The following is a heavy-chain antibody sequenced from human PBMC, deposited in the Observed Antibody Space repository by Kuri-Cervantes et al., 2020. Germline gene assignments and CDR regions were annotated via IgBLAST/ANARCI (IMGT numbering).Heavy chain of an antibody. CDR1: SGSISGGSYF. CDR2: INYNGGDGGVA. D-gene: IGHD6-6*01. J-gene: IGHJ4*02. CDR3: ARHSWKASYSSSSRGGFDY. V-gene: IGHV4-39*01. Sequence: SETLSLTCSVSSGSISGGSYFWGWIRQPPGWGLEWIASINYNGGDGGVAYYNPFLKSRGTISADTSKNQFSLKLSSVTAADTAGYYCARHSWKASYSSSSRGGFDYWGQGTLVTVSS.